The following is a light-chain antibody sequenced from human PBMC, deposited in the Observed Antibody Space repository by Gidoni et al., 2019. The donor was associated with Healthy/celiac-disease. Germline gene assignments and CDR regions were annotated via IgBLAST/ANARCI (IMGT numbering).Light chain of an antibody. Sequence: MTQSPSSLSASVGDRVTITCRASQGISNSLAWYQQKPGKAPKLLLYAASRLESGVPSRFSGSGSGTDYTLTISSLQPEDFATYYCQQYYSTPRWTFGQGTKVEIK. CDR3: QQYYSTPRWT. V-gene: IGKV1-NL1*01. CDR1: QGISNS. J-gene: IGKJ1*01. CDR2: AAS.